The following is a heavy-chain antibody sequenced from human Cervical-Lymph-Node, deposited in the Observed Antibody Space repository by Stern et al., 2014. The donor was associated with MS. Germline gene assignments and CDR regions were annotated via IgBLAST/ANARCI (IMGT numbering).Heavy chain of an antibody. CDR3: ARLDGSGSFLDY. CDR1: GYSFTGYW. Sequence: MQLVQSGAEVKKPGESLKISCKASGYSFTGYWIGWVRQMPGKGLEGMGIIDPGDSDIRYSPSFQGQVTISADKSLRTAYLQWSSLRASDTAMYYCARLDGSGSFLDYWGQGTLVTVAS. CDR2: IDPGDSDI. J-gene: IGHJ4*02. V-gene: IGHV5-51*01. D-gene: IGHD2-15*01.